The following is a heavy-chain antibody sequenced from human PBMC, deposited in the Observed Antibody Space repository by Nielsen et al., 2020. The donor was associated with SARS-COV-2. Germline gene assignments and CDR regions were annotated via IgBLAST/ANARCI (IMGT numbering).Heavy chain of an antibody. J-gene: IGHJ3*02. V-gene: IGHV4-34*01. CDR2: INHSGST. CDR1: GGSFSGYY. Sequence: SETLSLTCAVYGGSFSGYYWSWIRQPPGKGLEWIGEINHSGSTNYNPSLKSRVTISVDTSKNQFSLKLSSVTAADTAVYYCARRRGIVVVPADPDAFDIWGQGTMVTVSS. CDR3: ARRRGIVVVPADPDAFDI. D-gene: IGHD2-2*01.